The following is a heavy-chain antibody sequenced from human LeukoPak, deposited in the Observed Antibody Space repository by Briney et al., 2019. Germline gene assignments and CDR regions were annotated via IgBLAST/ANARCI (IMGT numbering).Heavy chain of an antibody. CDR3: VKDRESTVTTGGDY. CDR1: GFTFSSYG. D-gene: IGHD4-17*01. V-gene: IGHV3-30*02. CDR2: IVYDGSNR. Sequence: GGSLRLSCAASGFTFSSYGIHWVRQAPGKGLEWVAFIVYDGSNRYYADSVKGRFTISRDNSKNTLFVQMNSLRTEDTAVYYCVKDRESTVTTGGDYWGQGTLVTVSS. J-gene: IGHJ4*02.